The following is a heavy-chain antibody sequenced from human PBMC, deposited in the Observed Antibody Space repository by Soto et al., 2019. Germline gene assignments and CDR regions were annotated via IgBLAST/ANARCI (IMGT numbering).Heavy chain of an antibody. J-gene: IGHJ4*02. D-gene: IGHD3-10*01. CDR2: IYYSGST. CDR3: ARSAMVRGVTPGY. Sequence: SETLSLTCTVSGGSISSYYWSWIRQPPGKGLEWIGYIYYSGSTNYNPSLKSRVTISVDTSKNQFSLKLSSVTAADTAVYYCARSAMVRGVTPGYWGQGTLVTVSS. V-gene: IGHV4-59*01. CDR1: GGSISSYY.